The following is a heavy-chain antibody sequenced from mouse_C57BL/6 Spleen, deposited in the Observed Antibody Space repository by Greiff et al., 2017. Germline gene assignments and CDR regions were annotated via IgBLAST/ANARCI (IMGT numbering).Heavy chain of an antibody. CDR1: GFTFSNYW. CDR2: IRLKSDNYAT. CDR3: TAGYGYDEGFDY. V-gene: IGHV6-3*01. Sequence: EVQLVESGGGLVQPGGSMKLSCVASGFTFSNYWMNWVRQSPEKGLEWVAQIRLKSDNYATHYAESVKGRFTISRDDSKSSVYLQMNNLRAEDTGIYYCTAGYGYDEGFDYWGQGTTLTVSS. J-gene: IGHJ2*01. D-gene: IGHD2-2*01.